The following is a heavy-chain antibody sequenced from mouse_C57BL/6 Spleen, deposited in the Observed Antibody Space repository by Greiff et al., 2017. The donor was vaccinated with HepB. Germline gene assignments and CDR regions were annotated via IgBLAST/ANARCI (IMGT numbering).Heavy chain of an antibody. CDR2: ISGGGGNT. D-gene: IGHD4-1*01. J-gene: IGHJ3*01. V-gene: IGHV5-9*01. Sequence: EVKVVESGGGLVKPGGSLKLSCAASGFTFSSYTMSWVRQTPEKRLEWVATISGGGGNTYYPDSVKGRFTISRDNAKNTLYLQMSSLRSEDTALYYCARLGELGRAWFAYWGQGTLVTVSA. CDR1: GFTFSSYT. CDR3: ARLGELGRAWFAY.